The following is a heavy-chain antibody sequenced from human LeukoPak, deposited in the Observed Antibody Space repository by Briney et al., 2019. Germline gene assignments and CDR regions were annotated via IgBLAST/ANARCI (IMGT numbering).Heavy chain of an antibody. CDR1: GDSVSSNSAA. J-gene: IGHJ4*02. CDR3: ARDPVGGSTIFDY. D-gene: IGHD1-26*01. V-gene: IGHV6-1*01. CDR2: TYYRSKWYY. Sequence: SQTLSLTCAISGDSVSSNSAAWNWIRQSPSRGLEWLGRTYYRSKWYYDYAVAVKSRISINPDTSKNQFSLQLSSVSPEDTAVYYCARDPVGGSTIFDYWGQGTLVTVSS.